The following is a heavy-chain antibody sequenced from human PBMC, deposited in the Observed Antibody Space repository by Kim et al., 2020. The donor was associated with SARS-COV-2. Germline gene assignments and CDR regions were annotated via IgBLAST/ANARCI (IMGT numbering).Heavy chain of an antibody. CDR3: ARVYRPYSSSWYPVLDYFDY. CDR2: ISYDGSNK. J-gene: IGHJ4*02. V-gene: IGHV3-30*04. Sequence: GGSLRLSCAASGFTFSSYAMHWVRQAPGKGLEWVAVISYDGSNKYYADSVKGRFTISRDNSKNTLYLQMNSLRAEDTAVYYCARVYRPYSSSWYPVLDYFDYWGQGTLVTVSS. D-gene: IGHD6-13*01. CDR1: GFTFSSYA.